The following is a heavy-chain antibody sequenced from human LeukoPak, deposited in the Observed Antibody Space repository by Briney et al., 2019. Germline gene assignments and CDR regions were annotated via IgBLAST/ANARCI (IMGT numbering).Heavy chain of an antibody. J-gene: IGHJ4*02. CDR2: INHSGST. Sequence: SETLSLTCAVYGGSFSGYYWSWIRQPPGKGLEWIGEINHSGSTNYNPSLKSRVTISVDTSKNQFSLKLSSVIAADTAVYYCTQRVTSALHLDYWGQGTLVTVSS. CDR1: GGSFSGYY. CDR3: TQRVTSALHLDY. V-gene: IGHV4-34*01. D-gene: IGHD4-11*01.